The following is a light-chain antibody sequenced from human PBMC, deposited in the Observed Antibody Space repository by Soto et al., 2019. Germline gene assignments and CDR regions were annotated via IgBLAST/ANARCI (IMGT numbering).Light chain of an antibody. J-gene: IGKJ1*01. CDR1: QSVTSSY. CDR3: QQYGSSRT. CDR2: GAS. V-gene: IGKV3-20*01. Sequence: EIVLTQSPGTLSLSPGEGATLSCRASQSVTSSYLAWYQQKPGQAPRLLIYGASIRATGIPDRFSGSGSGTDFTLTISRLEPEDFAVYYCQQYGSSRTFGQGTKVDIK.